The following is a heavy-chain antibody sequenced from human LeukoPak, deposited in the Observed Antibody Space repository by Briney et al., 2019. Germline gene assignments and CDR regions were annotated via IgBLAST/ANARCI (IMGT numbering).Heavy chain of an antibody. CDR2: INHSGST. J-gene: IGHJ3*02. CDR3: ARCYDIDLDAFDI. D-gene: IGHD3-9*01. V-gene: IGHV4-34*01. Sequence: SETLSLPCAVYGGSFSGYYWSWIRQPPGKGLEWIGEINHSGSTNYNPSLKSRVTISVDTSKNQFSLKLSFVTAADTAVYYCARCYDIDLDAFDIWGQGTMVTVSS. CDR1: GGSFSGYY.